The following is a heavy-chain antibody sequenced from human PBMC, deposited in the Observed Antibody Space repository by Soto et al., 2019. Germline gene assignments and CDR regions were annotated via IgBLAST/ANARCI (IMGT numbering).Heavy chain of an antibody. CDR1: GGSISSSSYY. D-gene: IGHD3-3*01. CDR2: IYYSGST. V-gene: IGHV4-39*02. CDR3: AREVYYDFWSGYYTRKRDYYYYYMDV. J-gene: IGHJ6*03. Sequence: SETLSLTCTVSGGSISSSSYYWGWIRQPPGKGLEWIGSIYYSGSTYYNPSLKSRVTISVDTSKNQFSLKLSSVTAADTAVYYCAREVYYDFWSGYYTRKRDYYYYYMDVWGKGTTVTVSS.